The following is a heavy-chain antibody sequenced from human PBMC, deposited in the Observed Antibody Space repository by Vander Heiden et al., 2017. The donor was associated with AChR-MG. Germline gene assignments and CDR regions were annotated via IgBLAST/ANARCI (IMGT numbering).Heavy chain of an antibody. CDR3: ARVWAAAGSLDVDSNWFDP. CDR2: INPNRGGT. V-gene: IGHV1-2*02. J-gene: IGHJ5*02. Sequence: HVQLVQSGAELKTPGASVKVSCTASGYTFTRYYMHWVRQGPGQGLEWMGWINPNRGGTNYAQKFQGRVTMTRDTSISTAYMELSRLRSDDTAVYYCARVWAAAGSLDVDSNWFDPWGQGTLVTVSS. CDR1: GYTFTRYY. D-gene: IGHD6-13*01.